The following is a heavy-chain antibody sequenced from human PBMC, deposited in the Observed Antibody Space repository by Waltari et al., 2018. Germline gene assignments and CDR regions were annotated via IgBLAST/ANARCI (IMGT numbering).Heavy chain of an antibody. CDR1: GGSLSRYY. Sequence: QVQLQESGPGLVKPSETLSLTCTVPGGSLSRYYWSWIRQPPGKGLEWIGYIYYSGSTNYNPSLKSRVTISVDTSKNQFSLKLSSVTAADTAVYYCAREKKGFWQDYWGQGTLVTVSS. CDR2: IYYSGST. V-gene: IGHV4-59*01. J-gene: IGHJ4*02. D-gene: IGHD2-15*01. CDR3: AREKKGFWQDY.